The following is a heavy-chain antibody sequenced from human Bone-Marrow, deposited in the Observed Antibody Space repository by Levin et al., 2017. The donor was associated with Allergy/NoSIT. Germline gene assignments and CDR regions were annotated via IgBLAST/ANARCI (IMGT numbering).Heavy chain of an antibody. CDR2: ISNDGTNK. J-gene: IGHJ6*03. Sequence: GESLKISCAASGFTFSSYGMHWVRQAPGKGLEWVAFISNDGTNKYYADSVKGRLTISRDNSQNTVYPQMNSLRLEDTAVYFCAKDLKYYMDVWGKGTTVTVSS. CDR1: GFTFSSYG. V-gene: IGHV3-30*18. CDR3: AKDLKYYMDV.